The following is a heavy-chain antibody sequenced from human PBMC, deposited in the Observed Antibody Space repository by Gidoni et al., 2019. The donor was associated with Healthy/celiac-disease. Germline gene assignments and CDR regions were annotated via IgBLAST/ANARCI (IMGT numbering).Heavy chain of an antibody. CDR2: IIPIFGTA. Sequence: QVQLVQSGAEVKKPGSSVKVSCKASGGTFSSYAISWVRQAPGQGLEWMGGIIPIFGTANYAQKFQGRVTITADESTSTAYMELSSLRSEDTAVYYCARDTIPPYCSSTSCQSSYYGMDVWGQGTTVTVSS. CDR3: ARDTIPPYCSSTSCQSSYYGMDV. J-gene: IGHJ6*02. D-gene: IGHD2-2*01. V-gene: IGHV1-69*01. CDR1: GGTFSSYA.